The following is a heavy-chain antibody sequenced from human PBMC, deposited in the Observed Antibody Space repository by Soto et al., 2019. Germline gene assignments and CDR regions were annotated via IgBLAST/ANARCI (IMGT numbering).Heavy chain of an antibody. V-gene: IGHV1-69*08. Sequence: QVQLVQSGAEVKKPGSSMRVSCKASGTIFSSYTISWLRQAPGQGLEWMGRIIPILGETNSAQKFQGRVTLTADKSTNTAYMELNSLRLEDTALYYCARGLGGRMDDWGQEPTVTVS. CDR1: GTIFSSYT. CDR2: IIPILGET. D-gene: IGHD3-16*01. CDR3: ARGLGGRMDD. J-gene: IGHJ6*02.